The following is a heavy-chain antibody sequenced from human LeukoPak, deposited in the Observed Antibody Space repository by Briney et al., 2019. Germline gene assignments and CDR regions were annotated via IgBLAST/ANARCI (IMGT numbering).Heavy chain of an antibody. D-gene: IGHD3-3*01. J-gene: IGHJ4*02. CDR1: GFSFDGYN. CDR2: ISSNGLRQ. CDR3: ARDNMLLGVIIKGRFDF. V-gene: IGHV3-30*04. Sequence: GGSLRLSCEVSGFSFDGYNIHWVRQAPGKGLEWVGLISSNGLRQFYAESVKGRFTISRANSRKALYLNMNNLKTEDTGIYYCARDNMLLGVIIKGRFDFWGQGDVVTVS.